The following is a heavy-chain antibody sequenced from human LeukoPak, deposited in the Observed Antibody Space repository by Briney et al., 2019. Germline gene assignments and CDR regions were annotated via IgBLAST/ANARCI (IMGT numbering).Heavy chain of an antibody. CDR1: GDSVSTSGVA. J-gene: IGHJ5*02. Sequence: QSGPGLVKPSQTLSLSCAISGDSVSTSGVAWNWVRQSPSRGLEWLGRTYYTSKWNTDYAVSVKSRIVVNPDTSKNQFSLQLNSVTSEDTAVYYCARDLCTYSSCPNNWIDPWGQGTLVTVSS. CDR3: ARDLCTYSSCPNNWIDP. D-gene: IGHD6-6*01. CDR2: TYYTSKWNT. V-gene: IGHV6-1*01.